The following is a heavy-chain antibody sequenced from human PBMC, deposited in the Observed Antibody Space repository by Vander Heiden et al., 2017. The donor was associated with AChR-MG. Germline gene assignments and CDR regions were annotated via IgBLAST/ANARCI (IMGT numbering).Heavy chain of an antibody. V-gene: IGHV3-30-3*01. Sequence: QVRLVESGGGVVQPGGSLRLSCAASGLLFSSHLMHWVRQAPGKGLEWVALISFDGTNKYYADSVDGRFTISRDNSRNTLFLQMDNLRSEDSAVYFGATRNYVSSDVVCEFWGRGSHGTVSS. J-gene: IGHJ4*02. CDR1: GLLFSSHL. CDR2: ISFDGTNK. CDR3: ATRNYVSSDVVCEF. D-gene: IGHD3-16*01.